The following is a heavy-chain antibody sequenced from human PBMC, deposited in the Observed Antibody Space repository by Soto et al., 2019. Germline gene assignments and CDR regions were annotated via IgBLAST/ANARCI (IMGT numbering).Heavy chain of an antibody. J-gene: IGHJ5*02. D-gene: IGHD3-16*01. CDR2: INHSGST. CDR1: GGSFSGYY. Sequence: PSETLSLTCAVYGGSFSGYYWSWIRQPPGKGLEWIGEINHSGSTNYNPSLKSRVTISVDTSKNQFSLKLSSVTAADTAVYYCARGGEAPTDPWGQGTLVTVSS. CDR3: ARGGEAPTDP. V-gene: IGHV4-34*01.